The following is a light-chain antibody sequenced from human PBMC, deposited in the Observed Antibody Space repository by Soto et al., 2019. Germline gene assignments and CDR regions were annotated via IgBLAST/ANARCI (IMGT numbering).Light chain of an antibody. V-gene: IGKV1-39*01. CDR2: AAS. CDR1: QGISTY. CDR3: QQSFSNPRT. Sequence: DIQMTQSPSPLSASVGDRVTITWRASQGISTYLTWYQQRPGKVPKLLIYAASSLQSGVPSRFSGSGSGTDFTLTISSLQPEDVGTYYCQQSFSNPRTFGQGTKVDIK. J-gene: IGKJ1*01.